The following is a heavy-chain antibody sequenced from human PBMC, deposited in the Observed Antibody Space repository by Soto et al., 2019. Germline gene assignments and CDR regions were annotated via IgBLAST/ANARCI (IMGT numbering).Heavy chain of an antibody. V-gene: IGHV1-18*03. CDR2: INPYNGNT. J-gene: IGHJ5*02. CDR3: ARGGSGSDWVGWFDP. D-gene: IGHD3-10*01. CDR1: GYTFTSYG. Sequence: QVQLVQSGAEVKKPGASVKVSCKASGYTFTSYGISWVRQAPGQGLEWMGWINPYNGNTNYAQKLQGRVTMTADTSTSTAYMELRSLRSDEMAVYYCARGGSGSDWVGWFDPWGQGTLVTVSS.